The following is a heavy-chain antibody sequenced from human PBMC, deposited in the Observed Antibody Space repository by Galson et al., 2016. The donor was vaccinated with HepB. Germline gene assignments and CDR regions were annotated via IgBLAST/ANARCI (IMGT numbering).Heavy chain of an antibody. D-gene: IGHD3-22*01. CDR2: VDPEDGKT. CDR1: GYTFTDYN. CDR3: ATDGAQGYYDTSGYFHSFFDY. V-gene: IGHV1-69-2*01. J-gene: IGHJ4*02. Sequence: VKVSCKVSGYTFTDYNIHWVQQAPGKGLEWVGLVDPEDGKTIYAEKFQGGVTISADTSTDTAYMELSSLRSDDTAVYYCATDGAQGYYDTSGYFHSFFDYWGQRTLVTVSS.